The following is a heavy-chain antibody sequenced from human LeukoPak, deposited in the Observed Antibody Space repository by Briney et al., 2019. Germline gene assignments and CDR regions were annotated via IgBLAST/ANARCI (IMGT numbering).Heavy chain of an antibody. V-gene: IGHV1-69*04. CDR2: IIPILGIA. D-gene: IGHD5-24*01. J-gene: IGHJ6*02. Sequence: ASVKVSCKASGGTFSSYAISWERQAPGQGLEWMGRIIPILGIANYAQKFQGRVTITADKSTSTAYMELSSLRSEDTAVYYCAGDGYSRDYYYGMDVWGQGTTVTVSS. CDR1: GGTFSSYA. CDR3: AGDGYSRDYYYGMDV.